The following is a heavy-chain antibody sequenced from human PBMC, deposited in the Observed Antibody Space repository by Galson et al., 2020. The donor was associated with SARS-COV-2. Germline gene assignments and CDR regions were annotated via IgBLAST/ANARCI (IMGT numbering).Heavy chain of an antibody. V-gene: IGHV4-39*07. CDR1: GGSISSSSYY. CDR2: IYYSGST. D-gene: IGHD5-12*01. Sequence: SETLSLTCTVSGGSISSSSYYWGWIRQPPGKGLEWIGSIYYSGSTYYNPSLKSRVTISVDTSKNQFSLKLSSVTAADTAVYYCARDLRDIYYYYYYMDVWGKGTTVTVSS. CDR3: ARDLRDIYYYYYYMDV. J-gene: IGHJ6*03.